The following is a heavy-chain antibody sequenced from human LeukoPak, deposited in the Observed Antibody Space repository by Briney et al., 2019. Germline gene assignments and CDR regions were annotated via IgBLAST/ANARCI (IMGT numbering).Heavy chain of an antibody. J-gene: IGHJ3*02. D-gene: IGHD6-6*01. Sequence: SQTLSLTCAVSGGSISSGGYSWSWIRQPPGKGLEWIGYIYYSGSTYYNPSLKSRVTISVDTSKNQFSLKLSSVTAADTAVYYCARGGIAARPSAFDIWAKGKMVTVSS. CDR1: GGSISSGGYS. CDR3: ARGGIAARPSAFDI. CDR2: IYYSGST. V-gene: IGHV4-30-4*07.